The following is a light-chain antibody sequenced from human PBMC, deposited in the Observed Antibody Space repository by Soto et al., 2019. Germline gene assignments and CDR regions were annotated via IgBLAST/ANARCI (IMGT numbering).Light chain of an antibody. V-gene: IGLV2-14*01. J-gene: IGLJ1*01. CDR1: SSDVGGYNY. CDR3: SSYTSSSTPCV. Sequence: QSALTQPASVSGSPGQSITISCTGTSSDVGGYNYASWYQQHPGKAPKLMIYEVSNRPSGVSNRFSGSKSGNTASLTISGLQAEDEADYYCSSYTSSSTPCVFGTGTKLTVL. CDR2: EVS.